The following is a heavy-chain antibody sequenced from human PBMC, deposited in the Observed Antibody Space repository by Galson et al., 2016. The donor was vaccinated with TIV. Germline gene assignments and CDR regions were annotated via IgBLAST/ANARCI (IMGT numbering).Heavy chain of an antibody. CDR1: GYIFTNFY. V-gene: IGHV1-46*01. CDR3: ARDCRIMSTTTLDL. CDR2: MNPDSGTT. Sequence: SVKVPCKASGYIFTNFYLHWVRQAPGQGLEWMGIMNPDSGTTTYAQKFQGRITMTRDTSTSTSYMEVRSLRSEDTAVYFCARDCRIMSTTTLDLWGQGTLVTVSS. J-gene: IGHJ4*01. D-gene: IGHD2-2*01.